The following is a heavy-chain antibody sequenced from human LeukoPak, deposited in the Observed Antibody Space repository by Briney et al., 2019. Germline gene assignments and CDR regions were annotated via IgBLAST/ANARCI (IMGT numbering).Heavy chain of an antibody. CDR2: IYTSGST. CDR1: GGSISSGSYY. D-gene: IGHD4-17*01. V-gene: IGHV4-61*02. J-gene: IGHJ1*01. Sequence: SETLSLTCTVSGGSISSGSYYWHWLRQPAGTGLEWIGRIYTSGSTNYNPPLKSRVTISVDTSKNQFSLKLSSVTAADTAVYYCARGWTGGDYPWPHWGQGTLVTVSS. CDR3: ARGWTGGDYPWPH.